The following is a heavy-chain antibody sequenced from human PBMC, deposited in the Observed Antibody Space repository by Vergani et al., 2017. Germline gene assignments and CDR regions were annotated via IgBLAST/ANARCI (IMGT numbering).Heavy chain of an antibody. J-gene: IGHJ5*02. CDR3: GRGRVWFDP. CDR2: MNPKSDFS. CDR1: GYTFISHD. V-gene: IGHV1-8*01. Sequence: QVQLVQSGAEVKKPGASVKVSCKASGYTFISHDINWVRQATGQGLEWMGWMNPKSDFSGNGQKFQGRVIMTRDTSINKAFMQLKNLTSDDTAVYYCGRGRVWFDPWGQGTPVIVSS.